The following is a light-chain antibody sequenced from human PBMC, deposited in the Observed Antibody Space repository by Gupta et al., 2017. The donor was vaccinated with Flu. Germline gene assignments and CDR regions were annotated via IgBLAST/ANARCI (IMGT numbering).Light chain of an antibody. J-gene: IGKJ1*01. CDR2: DAS. V-gene: IGKV3-11*01. Sequence: VLTQSPATLSLSPGGTATLSCRARRSVANYLAWYQQKPGQAPRLLIYDASIRDTGIPARFSGSGYGTDFTLTISSLVSEDFAVYFCHQRYSWPRTFGQGTKVEIK. CDR1: RSVANY. CDR3: HQRYSWPRT.